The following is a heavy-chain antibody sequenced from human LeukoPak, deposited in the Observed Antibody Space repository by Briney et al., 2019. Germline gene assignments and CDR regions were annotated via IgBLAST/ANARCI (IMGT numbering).Heavy chain of an antibody. J-gene: IGHJ4*02. CDR2: IYYRGTT. CDR1: GDSIDSYY. D-gene: IGHD5-12*01. Sequence: PSETLSLTCTVSGDSIDSYYWSWIRQPPGKGLEWIGYIYYRGTTSYNPFLKSRVTISVDTSKNQFSLKLNSVTAADTAVYYCARLPRYGGYDHFDYRGQGILVIVSS. CDR3: ARLPRYGGYDHFDY. V-gene: IGHV4-59*12.